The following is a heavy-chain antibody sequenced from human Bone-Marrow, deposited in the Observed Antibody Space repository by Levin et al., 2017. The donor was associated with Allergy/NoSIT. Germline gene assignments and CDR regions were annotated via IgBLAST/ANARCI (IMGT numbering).Heavy chain of an antibody. CDR2: IWYGGNNR. Sequence: GGSLRLSCAASGFSVSRYGMHWVRQPPGKGLEGVAVIWYGGNNRQYADSVKGRFIVSGENSKNTVYREMNSLGADDTGVYYCARDRCEVLSDYYGMDVWGPGTTVTVSS. V-gene: IGHV3-33*01. D-gene: IGHD2/OR15-2a*01. J-gene: IGHJ6*02. CDR3: ARDRCEVLSDYYGMDV. CDR1: GFSVSRYG.